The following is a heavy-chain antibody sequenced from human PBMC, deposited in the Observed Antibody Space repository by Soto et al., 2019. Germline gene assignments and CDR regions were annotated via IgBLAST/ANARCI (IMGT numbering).Heavy chain of an antibody. V-gene: IGHV3-33*01. CDR3: ARDGVDGDHDAFDI. CDR2: IWYDATHE. Sequence: QVQLVESGGGVVQPGRSLRLSCAASGFSFRRHGMHWVRQAPGKGLEWVAVIWYDATHEYYADSVKGRFTISRDNSKNMLLLQMNSLRVEDKAVYYCARDGVDGDHDAFDIWGQGTLVTVSS. D-gene: IGHD4-17*01. J-gene: IGHJ3*02. CDR1: GFSFRRHG.